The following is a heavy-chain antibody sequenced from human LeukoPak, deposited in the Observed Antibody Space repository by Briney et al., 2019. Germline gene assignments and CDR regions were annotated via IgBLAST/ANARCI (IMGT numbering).Heavy chain of an antibody. Sequence: GGSLRLFCAASGFTFNRYAMHWVRQAPGKGLEWVAFIWYDGSNKYYADSVKGRFTVSRDNSKNTLYLQMNSLRAEDTAVYYCAKDERGYYDSSGFFGAIDYWGQGSLVSVSS. D-gene: IGHD3-22*01. CDR2: IWYDGSNK. J-gene: IGHJ4*02. CDR3: AKDERGYYDSSGFFGAIDY. CDR1: GFTFNRYA. V-gene: IGHV3-30*02.